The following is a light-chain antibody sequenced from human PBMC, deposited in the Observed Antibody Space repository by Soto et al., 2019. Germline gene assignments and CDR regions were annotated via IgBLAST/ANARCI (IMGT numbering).Light chain of an antibody. V-gene: IGKV3-11*01. CDR2: DAS. CDR3: QQRSNWPRT. J-gene: IGKJ3*01. CDR1: QSVSSS. Sequence: EIVLTQSPATLSLSPGERATLSCRASQSVSSSLAWYQQKPGQAPRLLIYDASNRATDIPARFSGSGSGTDITLTISSLEPEDFAVYFCQQRSNWPRTFGPGTKVDIK.